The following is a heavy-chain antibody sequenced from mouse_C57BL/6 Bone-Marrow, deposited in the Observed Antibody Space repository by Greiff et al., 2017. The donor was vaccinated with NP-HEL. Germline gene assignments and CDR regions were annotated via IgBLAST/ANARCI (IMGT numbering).Heavy chain of an antibody. V-gene: IGHV1-64*01. CDR1: GYTFTSYW. D-gene: IGHD1-1*02. Sequence: QVQLQQSGAELVKPGASVKLSCKASGYTFTSYWMHWVKQRPGQGLEWIGMIHPNSGSTNYNEKFKSKATLTVDKSSSTAYMQLSSLTSEDSAVYYCAKERNYPYAMDYGGQGTSVTVSS. CDR2: IHPNSGST. CDR3: AKERNYPYAMDY. J-gene: IGHJ4*01.